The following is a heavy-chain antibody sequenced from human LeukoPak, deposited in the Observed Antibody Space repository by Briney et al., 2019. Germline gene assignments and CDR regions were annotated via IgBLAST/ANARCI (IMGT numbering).Heavy chain of an antibody. J-gene: IGHJ4*02. D-gene: IGHD5-24*01. CDR2: ISSSGSTI. Sequence: GGSLRLSCAASGFTFSSYSMNWVRQAPGKGLEWVSYISSSGSTIYYADSVKGRLTISRDNAKNSLYLQMNSLRAEDTAVYYCASKRWLQPIDYWGQGTLVTVSS. V-gene: IGHV3-48*04. CDR1: GFTFSSYS. CDR3: ASKRWLQPIDY.